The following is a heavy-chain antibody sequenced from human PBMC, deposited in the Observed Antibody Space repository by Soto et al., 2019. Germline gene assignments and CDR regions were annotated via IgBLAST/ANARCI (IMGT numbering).Heavy chain of an antibody. Sequence: GGSLRLSCAASGFTFSSYEMNWVRQAPGKGLEWVSYISSSGSTIYYADSVKGRFTISRDNSKNTLYLQMNSLRAEDTAVYYCAEALTVKTYYYDFSPINYWGQGTLVTVSS. CDR1: GFTFSSYE. CDR3: AEALTVKTYYYDFSPINY. V-gene: IGHV3-48*03. J-gene: IGHJ4*02. CDR2: ISSSGSTI. D-gene: IGHD3-22*01.